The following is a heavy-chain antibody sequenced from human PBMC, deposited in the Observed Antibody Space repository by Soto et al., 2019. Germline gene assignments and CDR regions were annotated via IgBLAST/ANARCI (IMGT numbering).Heavy chain of an antibody. V-gene: IGHV3-23*01. CDR3: VTRWSPGAFDV. CDR2: ISGSGSTK. D-gene: IGHD2-15*01. CDR1: GFTFSSYG. Sequence: PGGSLRLSCAASGFTFSSYGMHWVRQAPGKGLEWVSAISGSGSTKYYVDSVRGRFTISRDNSKNTLYLQLSSLRVEDTALYYCVTRWSPGAFDVWGQGTMVTVSS. J-gene: IGHJ3*01.